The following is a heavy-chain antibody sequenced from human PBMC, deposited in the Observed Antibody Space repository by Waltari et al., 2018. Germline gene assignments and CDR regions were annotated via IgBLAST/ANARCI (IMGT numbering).Heavy chain of an antibody. V-gene: IGHV3-74*01. J-gene: IGHJ4*02. Sequence: VQLVESGGGLVQPGGSLSLSCAASGFSFGAYWLHWVRQAPGKGLEGVSRINIDGGYISYTDSVKGRFTISRDNAKNTVFLQLNSVRAEDTAVYYCARKGGRGYPYGPFYYDYWGQGTLVTVSS. CDR2: INIDGGYI. CDR3: ARKGGRGYPYGPFYYDY. D-gene: IGHD5-18*01. CDR1: GFSFGAYW.